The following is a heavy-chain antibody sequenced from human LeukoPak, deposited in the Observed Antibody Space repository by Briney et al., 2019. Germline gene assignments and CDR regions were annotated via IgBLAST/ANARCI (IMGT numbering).Heavy chain of an antibody. CDR3: AKDPMVRGVIKGTNWFDP. V-gene: IGHV3-74*01. Sequence: GGSLRLSCAASGFTFSSYWMHWVRQGPGKGLVWVSRIKSDGSSTSYADSVKGRFTISRDNAKNTLLLQMNSLRAEDTAVYYCAKDPMVRGVIKGTNWFDPWGQGTLVTVSS. D-gene: IGHD3-10*01. CDR1: GFTFSSYW. CDR2: IKSDGSST. J-gene: IGHJ5*02.